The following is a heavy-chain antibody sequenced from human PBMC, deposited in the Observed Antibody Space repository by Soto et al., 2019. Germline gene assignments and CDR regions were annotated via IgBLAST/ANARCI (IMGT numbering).Heavy chain of an antibody. CDR3: AREGDDILTGYFPF. CDR1: GYTFSRYA. J-gene: IGHJ4*02. Sequence: QVQLVQSGAEVKKPGASVNVSCKASGYTFSRYAMQWVRQAPGQRLEYMGWINAGNGDTRYSQKLQGRVTITRDSSASIAYMELSGLRSEDTAVYYCAREGDDILTGYFPFWGQGTLVTVSS. V-gene: IGHV1-3*01. CDR2: INAGNGDT. D-gene: IGHD3-9*01.